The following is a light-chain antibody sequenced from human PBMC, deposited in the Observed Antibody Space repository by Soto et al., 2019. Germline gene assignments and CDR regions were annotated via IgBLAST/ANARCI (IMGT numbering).Light chain of an antibody. Sequence: DIQMTQSPSTLSASVGDRVTITCRAGQSISSWLAWYQQKPGKAPKLLIYKASSLESGVPSRFSGSGSGTEFTLTIRSLQPDDFATYYCQQFNSLHTFGLGTKLEIK. V-gene: IGKV1-5*03. CDR3: QQFNSLHT. CDR1: QSISSW. J-gene: IGKJ2*01. CDR2: KAS.